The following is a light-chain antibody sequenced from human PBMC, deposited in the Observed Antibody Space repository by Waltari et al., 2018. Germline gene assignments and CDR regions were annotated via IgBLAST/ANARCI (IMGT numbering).Light chain of an antibody. V-gene: IGLV2-14*03. CDR3: SSYTSSSTHNYV. CDR1: SSDVGGYNY. Sequence: QSALTQPASVSGSPGQSITISCTGTSSDVGGYNYVSWYQQHPGKAPKLMIYDVSNRPSGVSNRFSGSTSGNTASLTISGLQAEDEADYYCSSYTSSSTHNYVFGTGTKVTVL. CDR2: DVS. J-gene: IGLJ1*01.